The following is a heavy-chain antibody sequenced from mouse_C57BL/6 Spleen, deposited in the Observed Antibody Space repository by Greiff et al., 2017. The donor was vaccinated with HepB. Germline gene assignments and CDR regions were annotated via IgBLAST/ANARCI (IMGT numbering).Heavy chain of an antibody. J-gene: IGHJ1*03. Sequence: EVQLQQSGPELVKPVSAVKISCFASGYTVSDYYMNWVKQSHGKSLEWIGDINPNNGGTSYNQKFKGKATLTVDKSSSTAYMELRSLTSEDSAVYYCARTYYYGSSYDWYFDVWGTGTTVTVSS. V-gene: IGHV1-26*01. D-gene: IGHD1-1*01. CDR3: ARTYYYGSSYDWYFDV. CDR1: GYTVSDYY. CDR2: INPNNGGT.